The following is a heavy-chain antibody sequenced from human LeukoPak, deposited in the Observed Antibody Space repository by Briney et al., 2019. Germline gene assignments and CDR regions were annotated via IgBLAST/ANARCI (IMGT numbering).Heavy chain of an antibody. CDR1: GFTLSSYA. J-gene: IGHJ5*02. CDR3: AREKRYTLYNWFDP. Sequence: GGSLRLSCAASGFTLSSYAMHWVRQAPGKGLEWVAVISYDGSNKYYADSVKGRFTISRDNSKNTLYLQMNSLRAEDTAVYYCAREKRYTLYNWFDPWGQGTLVTVSS. V-gene: IGHV3-30-3*01. D-gene: IGHD1-1*01. CDR2: ISYDGSNK.